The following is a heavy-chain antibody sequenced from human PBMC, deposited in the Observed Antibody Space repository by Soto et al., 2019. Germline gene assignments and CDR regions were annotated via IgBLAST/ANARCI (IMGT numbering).Heavy chain of an antibody. CDR1: GFTFDDYA. Sequence: EVQLVESGGGLVQPGTSLRLSCAASGFTFDDYAMHWVRQAPGKGLEWVSTINWNSGSIGYADSVKGRFTTSRDNAKNSLYLQMNSLRPEDTALYYCATTSSMIVVVSHFDYWGQGTMVTVSS. V-gene: IGHV3-9*01. CDR2: INWNSGSI. J-gene: IGHJ4*02. D-gene: IGHD3-22*01. CDR3: ATTSSMIVVVSHFDY.